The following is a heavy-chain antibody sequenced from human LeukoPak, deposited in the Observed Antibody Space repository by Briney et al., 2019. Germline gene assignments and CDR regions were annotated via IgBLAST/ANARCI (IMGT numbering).Heavy chain of an antibody. CDR2: ISRNSSYI. CDR1: GFTFSSYA. V-gene: IGHV3-21*01. D-gene: IGHD6-19*01. J-gene: IGHJ6*03. CDR3: ARGPSVAGTRYYYMDV. Sequence: GGSLRLSCAVSGFTFSSYAMSWVRQAPGKGLEWVSCISRNSSYIYYADSVKGRFTISRDNAKNSLYLQMNSLRAEDTAVYYCARGPSVAGTRYYYMDVWGKGTTVTISS.